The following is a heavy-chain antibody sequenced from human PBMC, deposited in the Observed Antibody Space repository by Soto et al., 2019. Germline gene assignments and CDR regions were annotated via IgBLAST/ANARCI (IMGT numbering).Heavy chain of an antibody. CDR3: ARAALTVTAYYFDY. CDR1: GFTVSSNY. Sequence: EVQLVESGGGLVQPGGSLRLSCAASGFTVSSNYMSWVRQAPGKGLEWVSVIYSGGSTYYADSVKGRFTISRDNSKNTLYLQMNSLRAEDTAVYYCARAALTVTAYYFDYWGQGTLVTVSS. CDR2: IYSGGST. V-gene: IGHV3-66*01. D-gene: IGHD4-17*01. J-gene: IGHJ4*02.